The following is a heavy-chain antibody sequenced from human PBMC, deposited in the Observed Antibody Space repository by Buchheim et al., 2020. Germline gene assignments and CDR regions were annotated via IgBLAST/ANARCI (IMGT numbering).Heavy chain of an antibody. CDR1: GFTFSSYA. J-gene: IGHJ4*02. Sequence: QVQLVESGGGVVQPGRSLRLSCAASGFTFSSYAMHWVRQAPGKGLEWVAVISYDGSNKYYADSVKGRFTISRDNSKNTLYLQMNSLRAEDTAMFYCARDLEVGIQLWLRGSLKFDYWGQGIL. D-gene: IGHD5-18*01. CDR2: ISYDGSNK. CDR3: ARDLEVGIQLWLRGSLKFDY. V-gene: IGHV3-30-3*01.